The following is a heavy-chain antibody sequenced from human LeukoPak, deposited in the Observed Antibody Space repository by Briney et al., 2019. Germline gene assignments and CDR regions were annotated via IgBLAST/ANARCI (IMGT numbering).Heavy chain of an antibody. CDR1: GFTFSSYA. V-gene: IGHV3-23*01. D-gene: IGHD1-1*01. Sequence: PGGSLRLSCAASGFTFSSYAMSWVRQAPGKGLEWVSAISGSGGSTYYADSVKGRFTISRDNSKNTLYLQMNSLRAEDTAVYYCAKVVGAYTTGPNYYFDYWGQGTLVTVSS. CDR2: ISGSGGST. J-gene: IGHJ4*02. CDR3: AKVVGAYTTGPNYYFDY.